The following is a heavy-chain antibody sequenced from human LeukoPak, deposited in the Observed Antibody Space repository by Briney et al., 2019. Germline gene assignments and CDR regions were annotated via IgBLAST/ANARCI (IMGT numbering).Heavy chain of an antibody. D-gene: IGHD1-26*01. CDR1: GGSISSSSYY. V-gene: IGHV4-39*01. CDR2: IYYSGST. J-gene: IGHJ4*02. Sequence: SEALSLTCTVSGGSISSSSYYWGWIRQPPGKGLEWIGSIYYSGSTYYNPSLKSRVTISVDTSKNQFSLKLSSVTAADTAVYYCARHALILGSYGDFDYRGQGTLVTVSS. CDR3: ARHALILGSYGDFDY.